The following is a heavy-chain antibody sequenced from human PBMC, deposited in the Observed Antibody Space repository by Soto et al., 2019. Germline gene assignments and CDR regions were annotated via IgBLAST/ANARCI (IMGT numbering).Heavy chain of an antibody. D-gene: IGHD6-13*01. J-gene: IGHJ4*01. CDR1: GGTFISYA. Sequence: ASVKVSCKASGGTFISYAISWVRQAPGQGLEWMGGIIPIFGTANYAQKFQGRGTITADESTSTAYMELSRLRYEETAVHFCARDHKGSSSWDEGVAYDFDYWG. V-gene: IGHV1-69*13. CDR3: ARDHKGSSSWDEGVAYDFDY. CDR2: IIPIFGTA.